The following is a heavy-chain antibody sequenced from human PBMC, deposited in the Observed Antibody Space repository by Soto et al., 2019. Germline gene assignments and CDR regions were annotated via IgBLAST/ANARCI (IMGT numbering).Heavy chain of an antibody. CDR1: GCSISSGGYY. J-gene: IGHJ6*02. V-gene: IGHV4-31*03. Sequence: PSETLSLTCTVSGCSISSGGYYWSWIRQHPGKGLEWIGYIYYSGSTYYNPSLKSRVTISVDTSKNQFSLKLSSVTAADTAVYYCAREGQLSYYYGMDVWGQGTTVTVSS. CDR2: IYYSGST. CDR3: AREGQLSYYYGMDV. D-gene: IGHD5-18*01.